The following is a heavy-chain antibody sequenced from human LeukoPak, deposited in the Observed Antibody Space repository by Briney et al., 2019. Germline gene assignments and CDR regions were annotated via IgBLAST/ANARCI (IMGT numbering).Heavy chain of an antibody. V-gene: IGHV4-59*08. J-gene: IGHJ4*02. CDR2: IYYSGST. D-gene: IGHD5-12*01. CDR1: GGSISSYH. CDR3: ASHAQYSGYDTYDY. Sequence: SETLSLTCSVSGGSISSYHWSWIRQPPGKGLEWIGYIYYSGSTNYNPSLKSRVTISVDTSKNQFSLKLSSVTAADTAVYYCASHAQYSGYDTYDYWGQGTLVTVSS.